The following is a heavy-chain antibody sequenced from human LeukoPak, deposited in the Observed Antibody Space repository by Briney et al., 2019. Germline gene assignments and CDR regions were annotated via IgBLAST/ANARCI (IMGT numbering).Heavy chain of an antibody. CDR2: ITSSSSYT. CDR1: GFTFNSYH. V-gene: IGHV3-21*04. CDR3: STDPSLLMY. J-gene: IGHJ4*02. Sequence: PGGSLRLSCAASGFTFNSYHMNWVRQAPGKGLEWVSSITSSSSYTYYAESVKGRFTISRDNAKNSLYLQMNSLRPEDTALYYCSTDPSLLMYGGQGTLVPVSS. D-gene: IGHD2-8*01.